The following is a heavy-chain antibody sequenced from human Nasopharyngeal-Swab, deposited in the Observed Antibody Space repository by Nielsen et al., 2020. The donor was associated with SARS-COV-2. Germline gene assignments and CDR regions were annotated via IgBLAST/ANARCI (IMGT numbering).Heavy chain of an antibody. CDR3: ARQSWAGYYYDSSGYMDV. D-gene: IGHD3-22*01. V-gene: IGHV4-4*02. Sequence: VRQAPGKGLEWIGEIYHSGSTYYNPSLKSRVTISVDTSKNQFSLKLSSVTAADTAVYYCARQSWAGYYYDSSGYMDVWGKGTTVTVSS. J-gene: IGHJ6*04. CDR2: IYHSGST.